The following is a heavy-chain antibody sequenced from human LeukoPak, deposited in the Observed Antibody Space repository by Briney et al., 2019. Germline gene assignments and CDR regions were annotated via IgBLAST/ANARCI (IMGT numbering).Heavy chain of an antibody. J-gene: IGHJ6*02. Sequence: SGTLSLTCAVSGGSISSSNWWSWVRQPPGKGLEWIGEIYHSGSTNYNPSLKSRLTISVDKSKNQFSLKLSSVTAADTAVYYCASARGPGNDRWSLLDVWGQGTTVTVSS. CDR1: GGSISSSNW. CDR3: ASARGPGNDRWSLLDV. CDR2: IYHSGST. V-gene: IGHV4-4*02. D-gene: IGHD1-1*01.